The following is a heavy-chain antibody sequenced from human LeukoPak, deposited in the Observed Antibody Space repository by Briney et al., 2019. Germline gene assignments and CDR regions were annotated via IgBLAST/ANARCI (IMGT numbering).Heavy chain of an antibody. CDR1: GFTFSSYS. D-gene: IGHD6-13*01. Sequence: PGGSLRLSCAASGFTFSSYSMHWVRQAPGKGLEWVTFIRHDGSNKYYADSVKGRFTISRDNSKNTLYLQMNSLRPEDTAVYYCAKDFGSSWSTFDYWGQGTQVTVSS. J-gene: IGHJ4*02. V-gene: IGHV3-30*02. CDR2: IRHDGSNK. CDR3: AKDFGSSWSTFDY.